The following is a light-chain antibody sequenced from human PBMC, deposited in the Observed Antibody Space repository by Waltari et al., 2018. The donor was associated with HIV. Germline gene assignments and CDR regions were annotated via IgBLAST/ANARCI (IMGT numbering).Light chain of an antibody. Sequence: QSVTISCTGTSSDLGGYDYVSWYQQHPGKAPKLMLHDVSKRPSGVPDRFSGAKSGNTASLTISGLQLEDEADYFCCSYAGAYTLLFGGGTKVTVL. CDR1: SSDLGGYDY. J-gene: IGLJ2*01. CDR2: DVS. CDR3: CSYAGAYTLL. V-gene: IGLV2-11*01.